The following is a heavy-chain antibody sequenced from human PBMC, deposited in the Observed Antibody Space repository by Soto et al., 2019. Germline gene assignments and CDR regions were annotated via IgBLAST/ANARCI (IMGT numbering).Heavy chain of an antibody. CDR3: ARSIRYFDYDD. CDR2: INHSGST. Sequence: PSETLSLSCAVYGGSFSGYYWSWIRQPPGKGLEWIGEINHSGSTNYNPSLKSRVTISVDTSKNQFSLKLSSVTAADTAVDYCARSIRYFDYDDWGQGTLVTVSS. V-gene: IGHV4-34*01. CDR1: GGSFSGYY. J-gene: IGHJ4*02. D-gene: IGHD3-9*01.